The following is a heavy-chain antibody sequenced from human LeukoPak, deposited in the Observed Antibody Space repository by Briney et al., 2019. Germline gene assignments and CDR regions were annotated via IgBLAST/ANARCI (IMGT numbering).Heavy chain of an antibody. D-gene: IGHD6-13*01. CDR1: GFTFSDYY. V-gene: IGHV3-11*01. Sequence: PGGSLRLSCAASGFTFSDYYMSWIRQAPGKGLEWVSYISSSGSTIYYADSVKGRFTISRDNAKNSLYLQMNSLRAEDTAVYYCARDLLGIAAAGTPSAFDIWGQGTMVAVSS. J-gene: IGHJ3*02. CDR2: ISSSGSTI. CDR3: ARDLLGIAAAGTPSAFDI.